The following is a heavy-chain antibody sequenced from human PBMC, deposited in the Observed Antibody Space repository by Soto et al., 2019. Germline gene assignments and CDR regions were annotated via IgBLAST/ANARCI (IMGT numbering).Heavy chain of an antibody. D-gene: IGHD3-3*01. CDR2: ISSSSGYR. J-gene: IGHJ4*02. CDR1: GFMFRSYS. V-gene: IGHV3-21*01. Sequence: GGSLRLSCAASGFMFRSYSMNWVRQAPGKGLEWVSSISSSSGYRFYADSVKGRFTISRDNAENSLYLQMNSLRAEDTAVYYCASYDFWNGYNIDYWGQGTLVTVPS. CDR3: ASYDFWNGYNIDY.